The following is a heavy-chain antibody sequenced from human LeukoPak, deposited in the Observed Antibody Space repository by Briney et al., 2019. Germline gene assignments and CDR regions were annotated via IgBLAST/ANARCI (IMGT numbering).Heavy chain of an antibody. V-gene: IGHV4-30-4*08. CDR3: ARAAPLYYDFWSGYYRTRDYYYYMDV. CDR2: IYYSGST. Sequence: SGTLSLTCTVSGGSISSGDYYWSWIRQPPGKGLEWIGHIYYSGSTYYNPSLKSRVTISVDTSKNQFSLKLSSVTAADTAVYYCARAAPLYYDFWSGYYRTRDYYYYMDVWGKGTTVTVSS. CDR1: GGSISSGDYY. J-gene: IGHJ6*03. D-gene: IGHD3-3*01.